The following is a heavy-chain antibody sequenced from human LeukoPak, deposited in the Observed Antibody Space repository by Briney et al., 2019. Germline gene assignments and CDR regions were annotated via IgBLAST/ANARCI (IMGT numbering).Heavy chain of an antibody. CDR2: INPSGGST. Sequence: ASVKVSCKASGYTFTSYYMHWVRQAPGQGLEWMGIINPSGGSTSYAQKFQGRVTMTRDTSTSTVYMELSSLRSEDTAVYYCARDGYCTNGVCTDFDYWGQGTLVTVSS. D-gene: IGHD2-8*01. CDR3: ARDGYCTNGVCTDFDY. CDR1: GYTFTSYY. J-gene: IGHJ4*02. V-gene: IGHV1-46*01.